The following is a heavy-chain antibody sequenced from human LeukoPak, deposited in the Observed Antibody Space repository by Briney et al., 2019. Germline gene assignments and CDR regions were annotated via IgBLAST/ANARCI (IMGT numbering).Heavy chain of an antibody. D-gene: IGHD6-19*01. CDR1: GYPISSGYF. CDR3: ARETEKQWQY. CDR2: IFHSGYT. V-gene: IGHV4-38-2*02. Sequence: SETLSLTCTVSGYPISSGYFWGWIRQPPGQGLEYIGSIFHSGYTFYDPSLRSRLTLSVDTSKNQFSLRLSSVTAADTAVYYCARETEKQWQYWGQGTMVTVSS. J-gene: IGHJ3*01.